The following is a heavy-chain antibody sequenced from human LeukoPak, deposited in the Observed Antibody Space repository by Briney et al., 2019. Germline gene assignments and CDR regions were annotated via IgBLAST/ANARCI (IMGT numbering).Heavy chain of an antibody. CDR3: SPTIKTYGDFEYEHQSSFINV. J-gene: IGHJ6*04. V-gene: IGHV3-73*01. CDR1: GFRFSGSD. CDR2: IRRKSNIYST. D-gene: IGHD4-17*01. Sequence: GGSLRLSCAASGFRFSGSDVHWVCQASGKGLEWVGRIRRKSNIYSTAYAASVKGRFTISRDDSKNMAFLQMNSLKNEDTAVYFCSPTIKTYGDFEYEHQSSFINVWGKGTTVTVSS.